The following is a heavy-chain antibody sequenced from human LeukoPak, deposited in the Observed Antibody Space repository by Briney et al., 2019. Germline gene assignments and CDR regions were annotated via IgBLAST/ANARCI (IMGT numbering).Heavy chain of an antibody. CDR3: ARHQFGGVIVPGSDY. V-gene: IGHV5-51*01. CDR2: IYPGDSDT. J-gene: IGHJ4*02. Sequence: GESLKISCKGSGYSFTSYWIGWVRQMPGKGLEWMGIIYPGDSDTRYSPSFQGQVTISADKSISTAYLQWSSLKASDTAMYYCARHQFGGVIVPGSDYWGQGTLVTVSS. D-gene: IGHD3-16*02. CDR1: GYSFTSYW.